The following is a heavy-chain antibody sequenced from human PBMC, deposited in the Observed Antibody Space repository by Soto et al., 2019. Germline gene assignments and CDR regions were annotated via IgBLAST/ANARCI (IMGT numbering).Heavy chain of an antibody. CDR1: GDTFASFG. Sequence: GASVKVSCKASGDTFASFGFSWVRQAPGQGLEWLGGISAYNGNTHYAQKVRDRVTLTTDTSTNTAYMELRSLTSDDTAVYYCARDQESITDRILPYGAQGTWVTV. CDR3: ARDQESITDRILPY. J-gene: IGHJ4*02. V-gene: IGHV1-18*01. D-gene: IGHD3-10*01. CDR2: ISAYNGNT.